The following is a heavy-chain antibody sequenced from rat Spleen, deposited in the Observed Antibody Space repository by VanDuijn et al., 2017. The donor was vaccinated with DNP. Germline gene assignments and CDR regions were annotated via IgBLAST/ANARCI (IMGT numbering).Heavy chain of an antibody. V-gene: IGHV5-22*01. Sequence: EVQLVESGGGLVQPGRSLKLSCVASGFSFSDYDMAWVRQAPTKGLEWVASINPDGVGTVFLDSVKGRFTISRDNAKSTLYLQMNSLRSEDMATYYCARLGGSPFDYWGQGVMVTVSS. CDR2: INPDGVGT. CDR3: ARLGGSPFDY. J-gene: IGHJ2*01. D-gene: IGHD5-1*01. CDR1: GFSFSDYD.